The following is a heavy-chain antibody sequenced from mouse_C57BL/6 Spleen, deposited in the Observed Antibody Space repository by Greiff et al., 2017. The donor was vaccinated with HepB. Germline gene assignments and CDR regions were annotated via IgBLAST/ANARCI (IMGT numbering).Heavy chain of an antibody. CDR2: IDPSDSYT. CDR1: GYTFTSYW. D-gene: IGHD1-1*01. J-gene: IGHJ2*01. Sequence: QVQLQQPGAELVKPGASVKLSCKASGYTFTSYWMQWVKQRPGQGLEWIGEIDPSDSYTNYNQKFKGKATLTVDTSSSTAYMPLSSLTSEDSAVYYCARSTTVDYFDYWGQGTTLTVSS. CDR3: ARSTTVDYFDY. V-gene: IGHV1-50*01.